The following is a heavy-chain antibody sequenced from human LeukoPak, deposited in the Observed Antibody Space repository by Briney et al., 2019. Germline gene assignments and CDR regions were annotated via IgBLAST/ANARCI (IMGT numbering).Heavy chain of an antibody. J-gene: IGHJ5*01. CDR2: ISYNGST. CDR1: GGSLSSYY. Sequence: SETLSLTCAVSGGSLSSYYWSWIRQPLGKGLECVGDISYNGSTNYNPSLTNPVTISVDTSKSRFSLKVSAVTAADTAVYYCARRYGSVYYNWFDSWGQGSLVTVSS. V-gene: IGHV4-59*08. CDR3: ARRYGSVYYNWFDS. D-gene: IGHD3-22*01.